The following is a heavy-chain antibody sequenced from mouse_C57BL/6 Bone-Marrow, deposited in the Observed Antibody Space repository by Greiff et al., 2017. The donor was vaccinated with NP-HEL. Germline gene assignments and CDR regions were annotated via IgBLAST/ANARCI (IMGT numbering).Heavy chain of an antibody. CDR2: INPSTGGT. J-gene: IGHJ4*01. Sequence: EVKLQESGPELVKPGASVKISCKASGYSFTGYYMNWVKQSPEKSLEWIGEINPSTGGTTYNQKFKAKATLTVDKSSSTAYMQLKSLTSEDSAVYYCARGLLRSEDYYAMDYWGQGTSVTVSS. CDR3: ARGLLRSEDYYAMDY. D-gene: IGHD1-1*01. CDR1: GYSFTGYY. V-gene: IGHV1-42*01.